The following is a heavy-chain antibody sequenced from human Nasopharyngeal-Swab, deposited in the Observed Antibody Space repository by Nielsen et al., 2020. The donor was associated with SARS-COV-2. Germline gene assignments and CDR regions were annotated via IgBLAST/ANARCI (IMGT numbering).Heavy chain of an antibody. CDR2: IIGSGDRT. CDR1: GFTFSNHA. D-gene: IGHD6-19*01. V-gene: IGHV3-23*01. J-gene: IGHJ4*02. CDR3: ARDPWGSVAGKEIDH. Sequence: GGSLRLSCAASGFTFSNHAMSWVRQAPGRGLQWVASIIGSGDRTYYADSVKGRFTISRDNSKNTVYVQMNSLRAEDTAVYYCARDPWGSVAGKEIDHWGQGTLVTVSS.